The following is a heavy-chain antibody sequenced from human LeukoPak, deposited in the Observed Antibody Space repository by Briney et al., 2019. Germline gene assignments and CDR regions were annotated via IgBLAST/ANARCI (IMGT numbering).Heavy chain of an antibody. CDR1: GFTFTSYT. CDR2: ISNDGTNK. J-gene: IGHJ4*02. V-gene: IGHV3-30-3*01. D-gene: IGHD6-19*01. CDR3: ARSYRSGWYYFDY. Sequence: PGTSLRLSCAAPGFTFTSYTLHWVRQAPGKGLEWVAVISNDGTNKYFADSLKGRFTISRDNSKNTLYLQMDGLRAEDTAVYFCARSYRSGWYYFDYWGQGTLVTVSS.